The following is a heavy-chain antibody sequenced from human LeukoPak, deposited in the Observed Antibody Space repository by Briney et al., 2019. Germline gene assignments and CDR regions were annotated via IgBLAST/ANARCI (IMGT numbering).Heavy chain of an antibody. CDR2: ISGSGGST. V-gene: IGHV3-23*01. D-gene: IGHD3-22*01. Sequence: PGGSLRLSCAASGFTFSNYAMSWVRQAPGKGLEWVSAISGSGGSTYYADSVKGRFTISRDNSKNTLYLQMNSLRAEDTAVYYCAKDPYGMIGPFEYWGQGTLVTVSS. J-gene: IGHJ4*02. CDR3: AKDPYGMIGPFEY. CDR1: GFTFSNYA.